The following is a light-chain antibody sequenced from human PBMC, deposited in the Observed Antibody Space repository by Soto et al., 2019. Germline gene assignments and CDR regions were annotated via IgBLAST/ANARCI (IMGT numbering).Light chain of an antibody. V-gene: IGLV2-14*03. CDR3: SSFADSSVRDYV. Sequence: QSVLTQPASVSGSPGQSVAISCTGTSSDIGAYDYVSWYQQHPGGVPKLLIYDVSSRPSGVSSRFSGSKSGNTASLTISGLQADDEADYYCSSFADSSVRDYVFGGGTKVTVL. CDR1: SSDIGAYDY. CDR2: DVS. J-gene: IGLJ1*01.